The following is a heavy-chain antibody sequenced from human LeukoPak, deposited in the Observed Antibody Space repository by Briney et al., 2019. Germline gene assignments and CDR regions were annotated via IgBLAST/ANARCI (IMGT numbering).Heavy chain of an antibody. J-gene: IGHJ4*02. CDR2: INPSGGST. CDR1: GYSFSSYY. CDR3: ARGATWGYYYVY. V-gene: IGHV1-46*01. Sequence: ASVKVSCKASGYSFSSYYMHWVRQAPGQGLEWMGIINPSGGSTSYAQKFQGRVTMTRDTSTSTVYMELRSLRSEDTAIYYCARGATWGYYYVYWGQGTLVTVSS. D-gene: IGHD3-22*01.